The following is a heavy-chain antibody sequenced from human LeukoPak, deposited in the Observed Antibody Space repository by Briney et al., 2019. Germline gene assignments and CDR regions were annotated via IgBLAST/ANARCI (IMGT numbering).Heavy chain of an antibody. CDR2: IYYSGST. CDR1: GGSISSSSYY. CDR3: ARGGYSSSWYGIWFDP. Sequence: SETLSLTCTVSGGSISSSSYYWGWIRQPPGKGLEWIGSIYYSGSTYCNPSLKSRVAISVDTSKNQFSLKLSSVTAADTAVYYCARGGYSSSWYGIWFDPWGQGTLVTVSS. V-gene: IGHV4-39*07. D-gene: IGHD6-13*01. J-gene: IGHJ5*02.